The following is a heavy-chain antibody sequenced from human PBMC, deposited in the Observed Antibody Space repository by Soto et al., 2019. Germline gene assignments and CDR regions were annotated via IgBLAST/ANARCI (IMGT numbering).Heavy chain of an antibody. Sequence: ASVKVSCKASGYTFTSYGISWVRQAPGQGLEWMGWISAYNGNTNYAQKLQGRVTMTTDTSTSTAYMELRSLGSDDTAVYYCARDVTRRYFDWLFEYFQHWGQGTLITVSS. V-gene: IGHV1-18*01. CDR2: ISAYNGNT. CDR1: GYTFTSYG. D-gene: IGHD3-9*01. J-gene: IGHJ1*01. CDR3: ARDVTRRYFDWLFEYFQH.